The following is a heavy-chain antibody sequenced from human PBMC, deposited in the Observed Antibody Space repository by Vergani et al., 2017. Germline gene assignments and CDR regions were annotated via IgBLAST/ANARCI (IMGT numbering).Heavy chain of an antibody. V-gene: IGHV4-61*02. CDR3: AKSITIFGVVIRSYFDY. CDR2: IYTSGST. J-gene: IGHJ4*02. CDR1: GGSISSGSYY. Sequence: QVQLPESGPGLVKPSQTLSLTCTVSGGSISSGSYYWSWIRQPAGKGLEWIGRIYTSGSTNYNPSLKSRVTISVDTSKNQFSLKLSSVTAADTAVYYCAKSITIFGVVIRSYFDYWGQGTLVTVSS. D-gene: IGHD3-3*01.